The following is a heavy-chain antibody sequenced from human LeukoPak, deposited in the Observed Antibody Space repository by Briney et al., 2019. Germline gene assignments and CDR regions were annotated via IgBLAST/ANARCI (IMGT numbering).Heavy chain of an antibody. Sequence: PGGSLRLSCAASGFTFSSYAMHWVRQAPGKGLEWVAVISYDGSNKYYADSVKGRFTISRDNSKNTLYLQMNSLRAEDTAVYYCARALSGYDPFDCWGQGTLVTVSS. CDR3: ARALSGYDPFDC. CDR1: GFTFSSYA. D-gene: IGHD5-12*01. V-gene: IGHV3-30*04. CDR2: ISYDGSNK. J-gene: IGHJ4*02.